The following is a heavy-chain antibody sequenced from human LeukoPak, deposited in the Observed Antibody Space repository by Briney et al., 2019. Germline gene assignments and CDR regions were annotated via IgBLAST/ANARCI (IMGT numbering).Heavy chain of an antibody. Sequence: SETLSLTCTVSGGSVSSSSYYWGWIRQPPGRGPERIGTIFYTGSTYYNPSLKSRVTISVDTSKNQFSLKVTSVTAADTAVYYCARCDFSMYTWFDPWGQRTQVTVSS. J-gene: IGHJ5*02. D-gene: IGHD3-3*01. CDR2: IFYTGST. V-gene: IGHV4-39*01. CDR3: ARCDFSMYTWFDP. CDR1: GGSVSSSSYY.